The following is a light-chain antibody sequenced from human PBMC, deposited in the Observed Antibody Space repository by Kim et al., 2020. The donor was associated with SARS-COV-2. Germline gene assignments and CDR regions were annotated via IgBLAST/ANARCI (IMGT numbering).Light chain of an antibody. CDR3: QAWDSTTYV. CDR1: KLGDKY. Sequence: SYELTQPPSVSVSPGQTASITCSGDKLGDKYACWYQRKPGQSPVLVIYEDRKRPTGIPERFSGSNSGNTATLTISGTQAMDEADYYCQAWDSTTYV. V-gene: IGLV3-1*01. CDR2: EDR. J-gene: IGLJ1*01.